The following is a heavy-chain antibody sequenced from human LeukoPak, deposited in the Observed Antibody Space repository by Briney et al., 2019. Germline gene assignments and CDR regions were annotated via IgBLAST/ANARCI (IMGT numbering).Heavy chain of an antibody. V-gene: IGHV4-59*01. CDR3: ARLSGYSSGHYYSDY. J-gene: IGHJ4*02. CDR2: IYYRGST. D-gene: IGHD3-22*01. CDR1: GGSISSDY. Sequence: PSETLSLTCTVSGGSISSDYWSWIRQPPGKGLEWIGYIYYRGSTNYNPSLKSRVTISIDTSKNQFSLKLSSVTAADTAVYYCARLSGYSSGHYYSDYWGQGTLVTVSS.